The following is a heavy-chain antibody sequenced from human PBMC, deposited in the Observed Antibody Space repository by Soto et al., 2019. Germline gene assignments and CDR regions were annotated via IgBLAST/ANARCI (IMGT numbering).Heavy chain of an antibody. CDR3: ASPIADEYGMDV. CDR2: IIPILGIA. J-gene: IGHJ6*02. Sequence: QVQLVQSGAEVKKPGSSVKVSCKASGGTFSSYTISWVRQAPGQGLEWMGRIIPILGIANYAQKFQGRVTITADKSTSTAYMELSSLGSEDTAVYYCASPIADEYGMDVWGQGTTVTVSS. CDR1: GGTFSSYT. D-gene: IGHD3-22*01. V-gene: IGHV1-69*02.